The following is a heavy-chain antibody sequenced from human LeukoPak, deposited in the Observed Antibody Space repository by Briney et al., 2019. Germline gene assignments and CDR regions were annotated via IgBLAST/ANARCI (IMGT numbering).Heavy chain of an antibody. J-gene: IGHJ3*02. Sequence: GGSLRLSCAASGFTFSSYSMNWVRQAPGKGLEWVSSISSSSSYIYYADSVKGRFTISRDNAKNSLYLQMNSLRAEDTAVYYCARVGYCSGGSCSTRGMYAFDIWGQGTMVTVSS. D-gene: IGHD2-15*01. CDR2: ISSSSSYI. CDR1: GFTFSSYS. V-gene: IGHV3-21*01. CDR3: ARVGYCSGGSCSTRGMYAFDI.